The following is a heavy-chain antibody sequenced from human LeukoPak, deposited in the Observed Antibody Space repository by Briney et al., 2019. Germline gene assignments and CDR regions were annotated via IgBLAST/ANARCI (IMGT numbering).Heavy chain of an antibody. Sequence: PGGSLRLSCAASGFSFSTYSMIWVRQAPGKGLEWVSSVSGASEYIYYADSVRGRFTISRDNAKNTVYLQMNSLRAEDTAVYYCARWYSSGWYSDYWGQGTLVTVSS. CDR2: VSGASEYI. J-gene: IGHJ4*02. D-gene: IGHD6-19*01. V-gene: IGHV3-21*06. CDR3: ARWYSSGWYSDY. CDR1: GFSFSTYS.